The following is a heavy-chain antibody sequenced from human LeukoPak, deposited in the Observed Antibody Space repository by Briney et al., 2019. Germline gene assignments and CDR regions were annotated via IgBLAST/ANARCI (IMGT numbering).Heavy chain of an antibody. CDR3: AVTYDSSGYYFGCFQH. CDR2: IWYDGSNK. D-gene: IGHD3-22*01. CDR1: GFTFSSYG. Sequence: GRSLRLFCAASGFTFSSYGMHWVRQAPGKGLEWVAVIWYDGSNKYYADSVKGRFTISRDNSKNTLYLQMNSLRAEDTAVYYCAVTYDSSGYYFGCFQHWGQGTLVTVSS. V-gene: IGHV3-33*01. J-gene: IGHJ1*01.